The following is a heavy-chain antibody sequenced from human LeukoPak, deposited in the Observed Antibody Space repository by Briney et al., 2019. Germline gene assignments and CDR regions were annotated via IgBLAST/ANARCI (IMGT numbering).Heavy chain of an antibody. Sequence: GGSLRLSCAASGFTFSGYPIHWVRQAPGKGLEWVAVISYDGSNKYYADSVKGRFTISRDNAKNSLYLQMNSLRDEDTAVYYCARDEVVVPAADHYYYYYGMDVWGQGTTVTVSS. CDR2: ISYDGSNK. D-gene: IGHD2-2*01. CDR3: ARDEVVVPAADHYYYYYGMDV. V-gene: IGHV3-30-3*01. J-gene: IGHJ6*02. CDR1: GFTFSGYP.